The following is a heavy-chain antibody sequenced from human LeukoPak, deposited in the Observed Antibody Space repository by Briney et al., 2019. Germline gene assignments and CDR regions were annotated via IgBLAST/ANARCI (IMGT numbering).Heavy chain of an antibody. CDR3: ARPLLGCSGGSCYSGAFDI. V-gene: IGHV1-18*01. J-gene: IGHJ3*02. D-gene: IGHD2-15*01. CDR1: GYTFISYG. Sequence: ASVKVSCKTSGYTFISYGISWLRQAPGQGIEWMGWISANKGDTEYAQKFQGRLTVTRDTSTSTAYMELKRLKSDDTAVYYCARPLLGCSGGSCYSGAFDIWGQGTMVTVSS. CDR2: ISANKGDT.